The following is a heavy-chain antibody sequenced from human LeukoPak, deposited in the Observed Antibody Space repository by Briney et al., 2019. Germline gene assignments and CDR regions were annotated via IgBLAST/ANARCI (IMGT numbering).Heavy chain of an antibody. CDR3: TSLNFFDSSGYHYDY. CDR1: GFSFSDSS. J-gene: IGHJ4*02. CDR2: IRSKANSYAT. V-gene: IGHV3-73*01. D-gene: IGHD3-22*01. Sequence: GGSLRLSCVVSGFSFSDSSIHWVRQASGKGLEWVGRIRSKANSYATAYAASVQGRFTISRDDSKNMAYLQMNSLKTEDTAVYYCTSLNFFDSSGYHYDYWGQGTLVTVSS.